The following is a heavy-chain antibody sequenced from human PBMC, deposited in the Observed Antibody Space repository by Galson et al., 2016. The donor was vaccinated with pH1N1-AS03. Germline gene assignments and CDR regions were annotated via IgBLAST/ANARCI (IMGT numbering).Heavy chain of an antibody. Sequence: SLRLSCAASGFTFKNYAMSWVRQAPGKGLEWVSVISGIGTSTYYAASVKGRFSISRDNARNTLSLQMDGRRAEDTALYYCATEGDEGAFDCWGQGTLVTVSP. CDR3: ATEGDEGAFDC. V-gene: IGHV3-23*01. J-gene: IGHJ4*02. CDR2: ISGIGTST. CDR1: GFTFKNYA.